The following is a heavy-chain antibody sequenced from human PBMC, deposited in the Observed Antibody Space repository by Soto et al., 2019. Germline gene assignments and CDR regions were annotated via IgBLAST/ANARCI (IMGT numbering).Heavy chain of an antibody. J-gene: IGHJ4*02. D-gene: IGHD3-10*01. CDR1: GGSISSYY. CDR2: IYYSGST. V-gene: IGHV4-59*08. CDR3: ARHVLWFGESGYFDY. Sequence: QVQLQESGPGLVKPSETLSLTCTVSGGSISSYYWSWIRQPPGKGLEWIGYIYYSGSTNYNPSLKSRVTISVDTSKNQFSLKLSSVTAADTAVYYCARHVLWFGESGYFDYWGQGTLVTVSS.